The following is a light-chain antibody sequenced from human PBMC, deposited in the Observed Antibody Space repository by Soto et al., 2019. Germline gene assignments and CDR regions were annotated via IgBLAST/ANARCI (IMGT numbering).Light chain of an antibody. CDR1: QSINTF. V-gene: IGKV1-39*01. J-gene: IGKJ1*01. CDR2: GAS. Sequence: DIQMTQSPSSLSASVGDRVSITCRAGQSINTFLTWYQQKPGKAPTLLIYGASSLQSGVPSRFSGSGSGTDFILTISSLQPEDFATYYCQQSYSSPQTFGQGTKVEIK. CDR3: QQSYSSPQT.